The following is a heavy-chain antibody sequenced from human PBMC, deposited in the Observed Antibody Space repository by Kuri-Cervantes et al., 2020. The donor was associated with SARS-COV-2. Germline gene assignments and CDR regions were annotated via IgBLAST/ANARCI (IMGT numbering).Heavy chain of an antibody. CDR2: IYYSGST. D-gene: IGHD4-17*01. CDR1: GGSISSYY. J-gene: IGHJ5*02. CDR3: ARDRGGDATVTVDWFDP. V-gene: IGHV4-59*01. Sequence: SETLSLTCTVSGGSISSYYWSWIRQPPGKGLEWIGYIYYSGSTNYNPSLKGRVTISVDTSKNQFSLKLSSVTAADTAMYYCARDRGGDATVTVDWFDPWGQGTLVTVSS.